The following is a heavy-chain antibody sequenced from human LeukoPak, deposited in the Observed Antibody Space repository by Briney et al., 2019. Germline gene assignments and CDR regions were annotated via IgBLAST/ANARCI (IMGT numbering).Heavy chain of an antibody. CDR3: AXXYDSSGYCSVY. V-gene: IGHV1-18*01. CDR2: ISAYNGNT. D-gene: IGHD3-22*01. CDR1: XXTFTXXG. Sequence: AXXXTFTXXGISWVRQAPGQGLEWMGWISAYNGNTNYAQKLQGRVTMTTDTSTSTAYMELRRLRSDDTAVYYCAXXYDSSGYCSVYWGQGTLVTVSS. J-gene: IGHJ4*02.